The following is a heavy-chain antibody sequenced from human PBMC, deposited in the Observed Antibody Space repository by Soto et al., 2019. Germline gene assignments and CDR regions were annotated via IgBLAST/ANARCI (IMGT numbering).Heavy chain of an antibody. J-gene: IGHJ6*02. CDR1: GGTFSSYA. CDR3: ARDLSPRTYYYDSSSRRDGMDV. V-gene: IGHV1-69*13. Sequence: SVKVSCKASGGTFSSYAISWVRQAPGQGLEWMGGIIPIFGTANYAQKFQGRVTITADESTSTAYMEPSSLRSEDTAVYYCARDLSPRTYYYDSSSRRDGMDVWGQGTTVTVSS. CDR2: IIPIFGTA. D-gene: IGHD3-22*01.